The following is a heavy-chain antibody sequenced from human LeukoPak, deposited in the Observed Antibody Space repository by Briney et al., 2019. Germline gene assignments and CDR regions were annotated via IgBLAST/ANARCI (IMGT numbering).Heavy chain of an antibody. D-gene: IGHD6-19*01. Sequence: SETLSLTCAVYGGSFSGYYWSWIRQPPGKGLEWIGEINHSGSTNYNPSLKSRVTISVDTSKNQFSLKLSSVTAADTAVYYCARSVGRSSGWYEKYYFDYWGQGTLVTVSS. CDR2: INHSGST. V-gene: IGHV4-34*01. CDR3: ARSVGRSSGWYEKYYFDY. J-gene: IGHJ4*02. CDR1: GGSFSGYY.